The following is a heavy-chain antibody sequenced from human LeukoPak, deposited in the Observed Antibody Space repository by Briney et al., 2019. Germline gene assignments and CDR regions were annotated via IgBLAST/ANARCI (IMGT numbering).Heavy chain of an antibody. V-gene: IGHV3-15*07. Sequence: GGSLRLSCAASGFTFSNVWMNWVRGAPGKGLEWVGRIRSKTHGETIDYAAPVRGRFTISRDDSKTTLYLQLNSLKTEDTAVYYCATEVIIAVTGNDYWGQGSLVTVSS. CDR2: IRSKTHGETI. CDR3: ATEVIIAVTGNDY. D-gene: IGHD6-19*01. CDR1: GFTFSNVW. J-gene: IGHJ4*02.